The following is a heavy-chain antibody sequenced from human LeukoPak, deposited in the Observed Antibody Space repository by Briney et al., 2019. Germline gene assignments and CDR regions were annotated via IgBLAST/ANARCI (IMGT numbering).Heavy chain of an antibody. Sequence: SETLSLTCAVYGGSFSGYYWSWIRQPPGKGLEWIGEINHSGSTNYNPSLKSRVTISVDTSKNQFSLKLSSVTAADTAVYYCARGPYRMITFGGVIAYPGNWFDPWGQGTLVTVSS. J-gene: IGHJ5*02. CDR2: INHSGST. CDR1: GGSFSGYY. CDR3: ARGPYRMITFGGVIAYPGNWFDP. V-gene: IGHV4-34*01. D-gene: IGHD3-16*02.